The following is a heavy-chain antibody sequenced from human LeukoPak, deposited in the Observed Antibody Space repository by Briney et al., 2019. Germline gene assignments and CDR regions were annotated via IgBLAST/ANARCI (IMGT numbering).Heavy chain of an antibody. V-gene: IGHV3-23*01. J-gene: IGHJ4*02. D-gene: IGHD2-2*01. Sequence: GGSLRLSCAGYGFTFSSYAMSWVRQAPGKGLEWVSGIGGSGGSTYYADSVKGRFTISRDNSKNTLYLQMNSLRAEDTAVYYCAKDPGYCSSTSCYGEPDYWGQGTLVTVSS. CDR1: GFTFSSYA. CDR2: IGGSGGST. CDR3: AKDPGYCSSTSCYGEPDY.